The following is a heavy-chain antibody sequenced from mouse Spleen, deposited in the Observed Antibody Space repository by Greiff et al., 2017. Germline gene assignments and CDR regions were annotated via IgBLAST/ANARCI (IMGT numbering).Heavy chain of an antibody. V-gene: IGHV1S127*01. CDR1: GYTFTSYW. J-gene: IGHJ2*01. Sequence: QVQLQQSGAELVKPGASVKMSCKASGYTFTSYWMHWVKQRPGQGLEWIGVIDPSDSYTSYNQKFKGKATLTVDTSSSTAYMQLSSLTSEDSAVYYCTRGDYRYPLDYWGQGTTLTVSS. D-gene: IGHD2-14*01. CDR3: TRGDYRYPLDY. CDR2: IDPSDSYT.